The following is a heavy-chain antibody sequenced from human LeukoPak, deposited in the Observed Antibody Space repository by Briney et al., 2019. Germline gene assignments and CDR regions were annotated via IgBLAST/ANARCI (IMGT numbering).Heavy chain of an antibody. CDR3: ARADGSGSFYGMDV. D-gene: IGHD3-10*01. CDR1: GYTFTGYY. CDR2: INPNSGGT. J-gene: IGHJ6*02. Sequence: GASVKVSCKASGYTFTGYYMHWVRQAPGQGLEWVGWINPNSGGTNYAQKFQGWVTMTRDTSISTAYMELSRLRSDDKAVYYCARADGSGSFYGMDVWGQGPLATVSS. V-gene: IGHV1-2*04.